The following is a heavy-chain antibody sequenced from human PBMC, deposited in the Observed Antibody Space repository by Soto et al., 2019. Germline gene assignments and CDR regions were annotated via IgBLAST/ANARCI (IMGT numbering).Heavy chain of an antibody. Sequence: EVQLVESGGALVEPGGSLRLSCVASGFTFKTAWMDWVRQAPGKGLEWVGHVTTGGPTHYAAPVKGKFTISRDDSKNTAYLQMNSLKAEDTAVYYCATDLPTEGAGEFDYWGQGTPVTVSS. CDR3: ATDLPTEGAGEFDY. CDR1: GFTFKTAW. D-gene: IGHD1-26*01. V-gene: IGHV3-15*02. J-gene: IGHJ4*02. CDR2: VTTGGPT.